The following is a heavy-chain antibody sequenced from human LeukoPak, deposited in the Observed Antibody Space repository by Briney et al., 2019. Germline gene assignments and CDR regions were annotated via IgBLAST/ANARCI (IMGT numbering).Heavy chain of an antibody. CDR1: GYNFNTYW. V-gene: IGHV5-51*01. D-gene: IGHD5-18*01. CDR2: IRPMNSDV. J-gene: IGHJ4*02. CDR3: ARHGYSYGFIPPSL. Sequence: GESLKISCKGSGYNFNTYWVAWVRQLPGKGLEWMGIIRPMNSDVRYSPSFQGQVTISADRSINTAYLQWSSLKASDTAMYYCARHGYSYGFIPPSLRGQGTLVTVSS.